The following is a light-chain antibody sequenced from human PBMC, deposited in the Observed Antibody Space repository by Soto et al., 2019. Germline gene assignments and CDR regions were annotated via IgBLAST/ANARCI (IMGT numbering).Light chain of an antibody. CDR1: QSVSYTSNSKNL. CDR2: WAS. CDR3: HQYCNTPYT. Sequence: DIVMTQSPDSLAVSLGERATINCKSSQSVSYTSNSKNLLAWYQQKPGQPPKLLIDWASTRESGVPGRFSGSGSGTDFTLTISSLQAEDVAVYYCHQYCNTPYTFGQGTKLEIK. J-gene: IGKJ2*01. V-gene: IGKV4-1*01.